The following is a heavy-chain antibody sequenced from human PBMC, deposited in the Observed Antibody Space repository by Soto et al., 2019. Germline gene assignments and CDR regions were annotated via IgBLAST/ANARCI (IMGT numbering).Heavy chain of an antibody. V-gene: IGHV5-51*01. CDR2: MYPGDSDT. CDR1: GYDFKTNW. Sequence: GESLKISCEGSGYDFKTNWFGWVRQLPGRGLEWVGIMYPGDSDTRYNPSLQGHVTLSVDVTVSTAFLQWRSLETSDTGMYFCARLPRDCNKTSCYYADHWGQGTQVTVSS. J-gene: IGHJ4*02. CDR3: ARLPRDCNKTSCYYADH. D-gene: IGHD3-3*01.